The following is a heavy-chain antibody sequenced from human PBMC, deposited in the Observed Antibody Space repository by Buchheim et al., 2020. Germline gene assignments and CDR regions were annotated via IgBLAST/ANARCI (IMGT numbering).Heavy chain of an antibody. CDR2: ISFDGSSD. Sequence: QVQLVESGGGVVQPGRSLRLSCAASGFTFSSYGIHWVRQAPGKGLEWVAVISFDGSSDDYADSVKGRLTISRDNSKNMVYLQMNSLSTEDTAVYYCAKDRDSTGWLDFAFDYWGQGT. CDR1: GFTFSSYG. J-gene: IGHJ4*02. D-gene: IGHD3-22*01. CDR3: AKDRDSTGWLDFAFDY. V-gene: IGHV3-30*18.